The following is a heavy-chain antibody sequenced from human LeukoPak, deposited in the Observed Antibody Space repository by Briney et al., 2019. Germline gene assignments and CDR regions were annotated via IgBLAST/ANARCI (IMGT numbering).Heavy chain of an antibody. J-gene: IGHJ4*02. CDR1: GFTFSSYG. CDR3: AELSKQQPSV. CDR2: ISYDGSNK. D-gene: IGHD6-13*01. V-gene: IGHV3-30*18. Sequence: GGSLRLSCAASGFTFSSYGMHWVHQAPGKGLEWVAVISYDGSNKYYADSVKGRFTISRDNSKNTLYLQMNSLSAGDTAVYYCAELSKQQPSVWGQGTLVTVSS.